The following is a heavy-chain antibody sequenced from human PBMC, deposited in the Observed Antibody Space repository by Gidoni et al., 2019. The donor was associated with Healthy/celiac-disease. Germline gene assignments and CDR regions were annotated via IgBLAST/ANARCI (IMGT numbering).Heavy chain of an antibody. CDR2: ISSSSSTI. V-gene: IGHV3-48*01. Sequence: EVQLVESGGGLVQPGGSLRLSCAASGFTFSGYSMNWVRQAPGKGLEWVSYISSSSSTIYYADSVKGRFTISRDNAKNSLYLQMNSLRAEDTAVHYCARDECGGDCHPSGMDVWGQGTTVTVSS. CDR3: ARDECGGDCHPSGMDV. CDR1: GFTFSGYS. D-gene: IGHD2-21*02. J-gene: IGHJ6*02.